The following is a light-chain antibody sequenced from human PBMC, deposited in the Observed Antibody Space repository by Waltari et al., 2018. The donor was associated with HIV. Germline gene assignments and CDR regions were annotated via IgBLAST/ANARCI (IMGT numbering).Light chain of an antibody. Sequence: QSVLTQPPSVSGAPGQRVTISCTGTSSNIGANYDVHWYRQLPGTDPQVLMYGNNNRPSGVPDRFSGSKSGTSASLAITGLQPEDESDYHCQSYDSTLSGWVFGGGTKLTVL. J-gene: IGLJ3*02. CDR1: SSNIGANYD. CDR2: GNN. CDR3: QSYDSTLSGWV. V-gene: IGLV1-40*01.